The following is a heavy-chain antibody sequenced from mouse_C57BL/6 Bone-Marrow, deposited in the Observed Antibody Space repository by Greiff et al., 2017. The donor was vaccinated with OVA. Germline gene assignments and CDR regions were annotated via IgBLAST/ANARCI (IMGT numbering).Heavy chain of an antibody. CDR1: GYTFTNYW. CDR2: IYPGGGYT. Sequence: VKLMESGAELVRPGTSVKMSCKASGYTFTNYWIGWAKQRPGHGLEWIGDIYPGGGYTNYNEKFKGKATLTADKSSSTAYMQFSSLTSEDSAIYYCARTGGYSYAMDYWGQGTSVTVSS. CDR3: ARTGGYSYAMDY. D-gene: IGHD2-3*01. J-gene: IGHJ4*01. V-gene: IGHV1-63*01.